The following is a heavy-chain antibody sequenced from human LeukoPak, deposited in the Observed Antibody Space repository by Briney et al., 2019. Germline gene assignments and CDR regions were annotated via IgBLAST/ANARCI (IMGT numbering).Heavy chain of an antibody. CDR2: ISSSSSYI. CDR1: GFTFSSCA. Sequence: GGSLRLSCAASGFTFSSCAMSWVRQAPGKGLEWVSSISSSSSYIYYADSVKGRFTISRDNAKNSLYLQMNSLRAEDTAVYYCARSWPFDYWGQGTLVTVSS. J-gene: IGHJ4*02. V-gene: IGHV3-21*01. D-gene: IGHD6-13*01. CDR3: ARSWPFDY.